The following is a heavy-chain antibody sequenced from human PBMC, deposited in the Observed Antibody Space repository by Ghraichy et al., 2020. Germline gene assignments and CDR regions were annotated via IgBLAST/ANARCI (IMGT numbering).Heavy chain of an antibody. J-gene: IGHJ4*02. D-gene: IGHD2-8*01. CDR1: GFTFSSYA. Sequence: GESLNISCAASGFTFSSYAMSWVRQAPGKGLEWVSTISGSGGSTYYADSVKGRFTISRDNSKNTLYLQVSSLRADDTAVYYCAKARMLYAIRGISSFDYWGQGTLVTVSS. CDR3: AKARMLYAIRGISSFDY. V-gene: IGHV3-23*01. CDR2: ISGSGGST.